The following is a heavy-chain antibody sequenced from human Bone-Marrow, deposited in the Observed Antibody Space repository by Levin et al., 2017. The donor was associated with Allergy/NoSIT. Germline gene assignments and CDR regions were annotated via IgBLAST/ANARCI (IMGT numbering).Heavy chain of an antibody. V-gene: IGHV4-34*01. J-gene: IGHJ5*02. CDR3: ARGFGGAARPTNNWFDP. Sequence: SCAVYGGSFSGYYWSWIRQPPGKGLEWIGEINHSGSTNYNPSLKSRVTISVDTSKNQFSLKLSSVTAADTAVYYCARGFGGAARPTNNWFDPWGQGTLVTVSS. CDR1: GGSFSGYY. CDR2: INHSGST. D-gene: IGHD6-6*01.